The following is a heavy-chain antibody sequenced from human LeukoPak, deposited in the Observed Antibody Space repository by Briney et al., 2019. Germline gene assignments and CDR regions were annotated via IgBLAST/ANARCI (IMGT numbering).Heavy chain of an antibody. D-gene: IGHD1-7*01. CDR2: ISGSGGST. V-gene: IGHV3-23*01. CDR3: ATGNYNRPFDY. J-gene: IGHJ4*02. CDR1: GFTFSSYG. Sequence: PGGTLRLSCAASGFTFSSYGMSWVRQAPGKGLEWVSAISGSGGSTNYADSVKGRFTISRDNTKNTLYLQLNSLRAEDTAVYYCATGNYNRPFDYWGQGTLVTVSS.